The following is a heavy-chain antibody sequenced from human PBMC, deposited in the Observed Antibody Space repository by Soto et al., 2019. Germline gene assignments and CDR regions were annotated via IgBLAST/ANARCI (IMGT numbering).Heavy chain of an antibody. CDR1: GGSISSSSYY. J-gene: IGHJ5*02. Sequence: LSLTCTVSGGSISSSSYYWGWIRQPPGKGLEWIGSIYYSGSTYYNPSLKSRVTISVDTSKNQFSLKLSSVTAADTAVYYCARQAYYYDSSGYYYIRWFDPWGQGTLVTVSS. CDR2: IYYSGST. D-gene: IGHD3-22*01. V-gene: IGHV4-39*01. CDR3: ARQAYYYDSSGYYYIRWFDP.